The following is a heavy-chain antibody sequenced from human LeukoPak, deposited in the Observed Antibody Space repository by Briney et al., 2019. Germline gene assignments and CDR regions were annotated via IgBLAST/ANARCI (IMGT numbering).Heavy chain of an antibody. V-gene: IGHV1-46*01. Sequence: GGSVKVSCKASGYTFTSYYMHWVRQAPGQGLEWMGIINPSGGSTSYAQKFQGRVTMTRDTSTSTAYMELRSLRSDDTAVYYCAGGYCSSTSCYPFDYWGQGTLVTVSS. CDR2: INPSGGST. D-gene: IGHD2-2*01. CDR3: AGGYCSSTSCYPFDY. J-gene: IGHJ4*02. CDR1: GYTFTSYY.